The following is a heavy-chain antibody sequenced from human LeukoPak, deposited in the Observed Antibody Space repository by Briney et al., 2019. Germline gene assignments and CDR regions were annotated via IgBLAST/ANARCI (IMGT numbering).Heavy chain of an antibody. CDR2: IKSKADGGTT. CDR1: GFTFSNAW. J-gene: IGHJ4*02. V-gene: IGHV3-15*01. Sequence: PGGSLRLSCEASGFTFSNAWMSWVRQAPGKGLEWVSRIKSKADGGTTDYAAPVKGRFTISRDDSKNTLYLQMNSLKTEDTAVYYCTTAGEYSSSRIDYWGQGTLVTVSS. CDR3: TTAGEYSSSRIDY. D-gene: IGHD6-13*01.